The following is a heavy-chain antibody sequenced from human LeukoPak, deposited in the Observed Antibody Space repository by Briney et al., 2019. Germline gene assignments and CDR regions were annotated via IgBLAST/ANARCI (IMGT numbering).Heavy chain of an antibody. CDR2: INPSGGST. CDR3: AREGGYCSSTSCYIY. CDR1: GYTFTSNH. J-gene: IGHJ4*02. V-gene: IGHV1-46*01. D-gene: IGHD2-2*02. Sequence: ASVKVSCKASGYTFTSNHMHWVRQAPGQGLEWMGIINPSGGSTTSAQKFQGRVTMTRDTSTSTVYMELSSLRSEDTAVYYCAREGGYCSSTSCYIYWGQGTLVTVSS.